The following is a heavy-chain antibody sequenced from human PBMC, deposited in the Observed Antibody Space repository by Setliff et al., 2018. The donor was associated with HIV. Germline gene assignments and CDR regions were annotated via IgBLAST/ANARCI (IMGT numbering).Heavy chain of an antibody. Sequence: ASVKVSCKASGYTFTSYAMHWVRQAPGQRLEWMGWINAGNGNTKYSQKFQGGVTITRDTSASTAYMELSSLRSEDTAVYYCARDSFGGESTYYYYGMDVWGQGTTVTVSS. CDR2: INAGNGNT. J-gene: IGHJ6*02. D-gene: IGHD3-10*01. CDR3: ARDSFGGESTYYYYGMDV. V-gene: IGHV1-3*01. CDR1: GYTFTSYA.